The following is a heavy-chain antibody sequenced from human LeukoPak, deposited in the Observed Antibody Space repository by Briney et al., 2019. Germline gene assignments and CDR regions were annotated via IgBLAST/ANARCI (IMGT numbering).Heavy chain of an antibody. CDR1: GFTFSSYW. J-gene: IGHJ3*02. CDR2: IKQDGSEK. Sequence: GGSLRLSCAASGFTFSSYWMSWVRQAPGKGLEWVANIKQDGSEKYYVDSVWGRFTISRDNAKNSLYLQMNSLRAEDTAVYYCARDPTLRNGQQLVRDAFDICGQGTMVTVSS. V-gene: IGHV3-7*05. D-gene: IGHD6-13*01. CDR3: ARDPTLRNGQQLVRDAFDI.